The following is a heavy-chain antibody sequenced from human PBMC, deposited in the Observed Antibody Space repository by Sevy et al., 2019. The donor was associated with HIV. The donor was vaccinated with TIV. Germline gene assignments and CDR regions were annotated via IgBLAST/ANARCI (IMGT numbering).Heavy chain of an antibody. D-gene: IGHD3-3*01. J-gene: IGHJ4*02. V-gene: IGHV3-23*01. CDR2: ITGSGATT. CDR1: GLTFNSYA. Sequence: GGSLRLSCAASGLTFNSYAMNWVRQAPGKGLEWVSTITGSGATTYYADSVRGRFTISRDRSKDTLYLQMNSLRVEDTTVYYCAKVQAYYDFSSGFYFDHWGQGTPVTVSS. CDR3: AKVQAYYDFSSGFYFDH.